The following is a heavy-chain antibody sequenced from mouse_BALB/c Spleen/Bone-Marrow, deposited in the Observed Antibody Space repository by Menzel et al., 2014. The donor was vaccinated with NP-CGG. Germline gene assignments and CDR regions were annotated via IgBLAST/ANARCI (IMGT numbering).Heavy chain of an antibody. CDR2: FYPGDGDT. CDR1: GYAFSSYW. CDR3: ARMRDYRKEGGPDK. D-gene: IGHD2-12*01. J-gene: IGHJ2*01. V-gene: IGHV1-80*01. Sequence: QVQLQPSGSALLRPGSSVKISCKASGYAFSSYWMNWVKQRPGQGLEWIGQFYPGDGDTNYNGKFKGKATLTADKSSRTDYMQHSSITSEDSAVYFCARMRDYRKEGGPDKWGHGT.